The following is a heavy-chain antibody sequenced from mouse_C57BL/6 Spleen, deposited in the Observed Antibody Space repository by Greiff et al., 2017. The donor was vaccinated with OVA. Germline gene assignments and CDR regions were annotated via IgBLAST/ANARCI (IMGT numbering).Heavy chain of an antibody. Sequence: EVQVVESGGGLVKPGGSLKLSCAASGFTFSSYAMSWVRQTPEKRLEWVATISDGVSYTYYPDTVKVRFTISRANDKNNLDLQMSHLKSEDTAMYYCARVYYGSGFAYWGQGTLVTVSA. V-gene: IGHV5-4*01. CDR3: ARVYYGSGFAY. CDR1: GFTFSSYA. D-gene: IGHD2-1*01. CDR2: ISDGVSYT. J-gene: IGHJ3*01.